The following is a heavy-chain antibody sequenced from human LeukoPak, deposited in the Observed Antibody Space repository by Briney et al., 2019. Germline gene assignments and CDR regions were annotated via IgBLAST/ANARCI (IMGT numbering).Heavy chain of an antibody. V-gene: IGHV1-3*01. D-gene: IGHD3-10*01. CDR1: GYTFTSYA. CDR2: INAGNGNT. CDR3: ARDRGVTMVRGVIDSFDY. J-gene: IGHJ4*02. Sequence: EASVKVSCKASGYTFTSYAMHWVRQAPGQRLEWMGWINAGNGNTKYSQKFQGRVTITRDISASTAYMELSSLRSEDTAVYFCARDRGVTMVRGVIDSFDYWGQGTLVTVSS.